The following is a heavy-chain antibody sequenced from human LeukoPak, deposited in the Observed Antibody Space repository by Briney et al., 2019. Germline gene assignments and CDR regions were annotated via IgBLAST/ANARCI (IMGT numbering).Heavy chain of an antibody. D-gene: IGHD5-18*01. CDR1: GYSISSVYY. V-gene: IGHV4-38-2*02. CDR3: RTTVDTAMTLDY. J-gene: IGHJ4*02. Sequence: SETLSLTCTVSGYSISSVYYWGWIRQPPGKGLEWIGSIYHSGSTYYNPSLKSRVTISVDTSKNQFPLKLSSVTAADTAVYYCRTTVDTAMTLDYWGQGTLVTVSS. CDR2: IYHSGST.